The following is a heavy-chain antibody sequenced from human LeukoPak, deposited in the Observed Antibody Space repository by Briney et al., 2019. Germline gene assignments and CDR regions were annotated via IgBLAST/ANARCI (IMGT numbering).Heavy chain of an antibody. CDR1: GFTFSSYS. CDR2: ISSSSSYI. CDR3: ARDWYDNSDAFDI. Sequence: PGGSLRLSCAASGFTFSSYSMNWVRQAPGEGLEWVSYISSSSSYIYYADSLKGRFTISRDNAKNSLYLQMNSLRAEDTAVYYCARDWYDNSDAFDIWGQGTMVTVSS. J-gene: IGHJ3*02. V-gene: IGHV3-21*05. D-gene: IGHD3-9*01.